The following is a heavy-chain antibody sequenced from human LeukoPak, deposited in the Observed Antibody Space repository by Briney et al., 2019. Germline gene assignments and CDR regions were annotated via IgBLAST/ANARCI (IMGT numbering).Heavy chain of an antibody. D-gene: IGHD6-13*01. Sequence: SETLSLTCAVYGGSFSGYYWSWVRQPPGKGLEWIGEINYSGSTNHNPSLKSRVTISVDTSKNQFSLKLSSVTAAGPAVYYCARATREAAAGNSPYYFDYWGQGTLVTVSS. CDR2: INYSGST. CDR1: GGSFSGYY. V-gene: IGHV4-34*01. CDR3: ARATREAAAGNSPYYFDY. J-gene: IGHJ4*02.